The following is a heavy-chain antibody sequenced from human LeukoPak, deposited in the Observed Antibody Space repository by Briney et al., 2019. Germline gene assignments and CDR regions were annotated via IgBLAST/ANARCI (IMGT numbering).Heavy chain of an antibody. CDR3: AKDKAAYGDYVPYYFDY. V-gene: IGHV3-9*03. J-gene: IGHJ4*02. D-gene: IGHD4-17*01. CDR1: GFTFDDYA. Sequence: GRSLRLSCAASGFTFDDYAMHLVRQAPGKGLEGVSGISWNSGSIGYADSVKVRFTISRDNAKNSLYLQMNSLRAEDMALYYCAKDKAAYGDYVPYYFDYWGQGTLVTVSS. CDR2: ISWNSGSI.